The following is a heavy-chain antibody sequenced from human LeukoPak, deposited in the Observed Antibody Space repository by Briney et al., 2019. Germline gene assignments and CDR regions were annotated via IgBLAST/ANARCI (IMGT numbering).Heavy chain of an antibody. J-gene: IGHJ4*02. D-gene: IGHD2-15*01. CDR2: ISGSGGST. CDR1: GFTFSSYA. CDR3: ANAVVAATWDY. V-gene: IGHV3-23*01. Sequence: AGGSLRLSCAASGFTFSSYAMSRVRQAPGKGLEWVSAISGSGGSTCYADSVKGRFTISRDNSKNTLYLQMNSLRAEDTAVYYCANAVVAATWDYWGQGTLVTVSS.